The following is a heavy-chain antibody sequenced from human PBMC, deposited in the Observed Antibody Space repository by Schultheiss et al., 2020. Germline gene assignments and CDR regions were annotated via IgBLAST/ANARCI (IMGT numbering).Heavy chain of an antibody. J-gene: IGHJ5*02. D-gene: IGHD6-13*01. CDR3: ARQAGTDTEFYWFDP. CDR1: GGSISNNHYY. V-gene: IGHV4-39*01. CDR2: IYYGGST. Sequence: SETLSLTCTVSGGSISNNHYYWGWIRQPPEKGLEWVGGIYYGGSTYYRPSLKSRVTISVDTSKNQFSLKLSSVTAADTAVYYCARQAGTDTEFYWFDPWGQGTLVTVSS.